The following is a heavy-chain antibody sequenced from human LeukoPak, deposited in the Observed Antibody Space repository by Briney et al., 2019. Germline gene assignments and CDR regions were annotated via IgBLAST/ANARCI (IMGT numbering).Heavy chain of an antibody. V-gene: IGHV3-21*01. CDR2: ISSSSSYI. Sequence: GSLRLSCAASGFTFSSYSMNWVRQAPGKGLEWVSSISSSSSYIYYADSVKGRFTISRDNAKNSLYLQMNSLRAEDTAVYYYARDLTGSLPRTDDYWGQGTLVTVSS. D-gene: IGHD1-20*01. CDR3: ARDLTGSLPRTDDY. J-gene: IGHJ4*02. CDR1: GFTFSSYS.